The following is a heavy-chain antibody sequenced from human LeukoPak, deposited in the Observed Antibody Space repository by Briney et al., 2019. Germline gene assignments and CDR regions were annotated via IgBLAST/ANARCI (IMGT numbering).Heavy chain of an antibody. J-gene: IGHJ4*02. V-gene: IGHV1-24*01. CDR1: GYTLTDLS. CDR2: FDPEDGET. Sequence: GASVKVSCKVSGYTLTDLSMHWVRQAPGKGLEWMGGFDPEDGETIYAQKFQGRVTMTEDTSTNTAYMELSSLRSEDTAVYYCATAFTGVVPKRPYFDYWGQGTVVTVSS. CDR3: ATAFTGVVPKRPYFDY. D-gene: IGHD2-15*01.